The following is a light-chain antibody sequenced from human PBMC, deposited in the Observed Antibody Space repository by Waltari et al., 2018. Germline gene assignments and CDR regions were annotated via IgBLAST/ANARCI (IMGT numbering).Light chain of an antibody. CDR3: QQYNSYSLLT. V-gene: IGKV1-5*03. CDR1: QSISNW. J-gene: IGKJ4*01. Sequence: DIQMTPSPSTLSASVGDRVTITCRASQSISNWLAWYQQKPGKAPKLLIYKASPLESGVPSRFSGSGSGTEFTLTISSLQPDDFATYYCQQYNSYSLLTFGGGTKVEIK. CDR2: KAS.